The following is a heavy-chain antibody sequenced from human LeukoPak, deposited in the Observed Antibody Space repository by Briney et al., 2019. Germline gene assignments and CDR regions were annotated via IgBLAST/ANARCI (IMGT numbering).Heavy chain of an antibody. D-gene: IGHD2-15*01. CDR2: IYSGGST. CDR1: GFTVSSNY. CDR3: ARDIVVLVVATPYYYYYGMDV. V-gene: IGHV3-53*05. J-gene: IGHJ6*02. Sequence: PGGSLRLSCAASGFTVSSNYMSWVRQAPGKGLEWVSVIYSGGSTYYADSVKGRFTISRDNSKNTLYLQMYSLRAEDTAVYYCARDIVVLVVATPYYYYYGMDVWGQGTTVTVSS.